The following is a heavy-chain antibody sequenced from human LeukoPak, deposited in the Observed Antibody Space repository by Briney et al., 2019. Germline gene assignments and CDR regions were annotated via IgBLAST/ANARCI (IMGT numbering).Heavy chain of an antibody. CDR3: ARDSPYRNSPLGFDY. Sequence: ASVKVSCKASGYKFISYGFSWVRQAPGQGLEWMGWISAYNGNTNYAQKLQGRVTMTTDTSTSTAYMELRSLRSDDTAVYYCARDSPYRNSPLGFDYWGQGTLVTVSS. V-gene: IGHV1-18*01. CDR2: ISAYNGNT. J-gene: IGHJ4*02. D-gene: IGHD6-13*01. CDR1: GYKFISYG.